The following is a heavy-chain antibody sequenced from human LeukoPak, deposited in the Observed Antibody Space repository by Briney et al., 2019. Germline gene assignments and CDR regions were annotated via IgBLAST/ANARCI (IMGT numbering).Heavy chain of an antibody. V-gene: IGHV3-23*01. D-gene: IGHD6-13*01. J-gene: IGHJ4*02. CDR1: GFTFSNYA. Sequence: PGGSLRLSCAASGFTFSNYAMSWVRQAPGKGLEWVSAITGSGGKTYHTDSVKGRFTISRDNSKNTLYLQMNSLRVEDTAVYYCAKALMAAAGCDFDYWGQGTLVTVSS. CDR2: ITGSGGKT. CDR3: AKALMAAAGCDFDY.